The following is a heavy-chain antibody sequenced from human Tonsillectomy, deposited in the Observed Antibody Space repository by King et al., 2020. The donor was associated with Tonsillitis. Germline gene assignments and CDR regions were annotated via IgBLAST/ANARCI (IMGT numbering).Heavy chain of an antibody. V-gene: IGHV3-23*04. CDR3: AKDPRGGKYQLLSASFDY. D-gene: IGHD2-2*01. Sequence: VQLVESGGGLVQPGGSLRLSCAASGFTFSSYAMSWVRQAPGKGLEWVSSISGFGGRTYYADSVKGRFTISRENSKNTLYLKRNSLRAEDTALYYCAKDPRGGKYQLLSASFDYWGQGTLVTVSS. CDR1: GFTFSSYA. J-gene: IGHJ4*02. CDR2: ISGFGGRT.